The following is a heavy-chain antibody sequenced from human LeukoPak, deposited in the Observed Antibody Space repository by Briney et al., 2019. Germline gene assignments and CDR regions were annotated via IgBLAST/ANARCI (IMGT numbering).Heavy chain of an antibody. Sequence: GASVKVSCKASRYTFTSYDINWVRQATGQGREWMGWMNPNSGNTGYAQKFQGRVTMTRNTSISTAYMELSSLRSEDTAVYYCATTPAATDPNYYYYYMDVWGKGTTVTVSS. CDR1: RYTFTSYD. CDR3: ATTPAATDPNYYYYYMDV. J-gene: IGHJ6*03. V-gene: IGHV1-8*01. D-gene: IGHD2-15*01. CDR2: MNPNSGNT.